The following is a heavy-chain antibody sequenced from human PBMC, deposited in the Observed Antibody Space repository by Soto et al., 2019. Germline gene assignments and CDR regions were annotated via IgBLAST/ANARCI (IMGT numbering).Heavy chain of an antibody. J-gene: IGHJ6*02. Sequence: QVQLQQWGAGLLKPSETLSLTCAVYGGSFSGYYWSWLRQPPGKGPEWIWEINHSGNTKYNPSLESRVTISVDTSKTQFSLKLNSVSAANTAVYYCARTGGMDVWSQGATVTVSS. CDR1: GGSFSGYY. V-gene: IGHV4-34*01. CDR2: INHSGNT. CDR3: ARTGGMDV.